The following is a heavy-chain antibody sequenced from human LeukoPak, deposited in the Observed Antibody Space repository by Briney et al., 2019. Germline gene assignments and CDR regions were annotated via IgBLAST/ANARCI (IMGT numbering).Heavy chain of an antibody. D-gene: IGHD1-1*01. CDR3: ARDGPGMTLPECMDV. CDR2: ISYDGSNK. J-gene: IGHJ6*04. CDR1: GFTFSSYA. V-gene: IGHV3-30*04. Sequence: GGSLRLSCAASGFTFSSYAMHWVRQAPGKGLEWVAVISYDGSNKYYADSVKGRFTISRDNSMNTLYLQMNSLRAEDTAVYYCARDGPGMTLPECMDVWGKGTTVTVSS.